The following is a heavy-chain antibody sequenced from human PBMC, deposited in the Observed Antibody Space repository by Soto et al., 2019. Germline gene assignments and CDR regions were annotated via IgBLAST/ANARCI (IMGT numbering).Heavy chain of an antibody. CDR3: ATIVATIMGWFGP. D-gene: IGHD5-12*01. CDR2: IYYSGST. V-gene: IGHV4-59*05. CDR1: GGSISSYY. J-gene: IGHJ5*02. Sequence: SETLSLTCTVSGGSISSYYWSWIRQPPGKGLEWIGSIYYSGSTYYNPSLKSRVTISVDTSKNQFSLKLSSVTAADTAVYYCATIVATIMGWFGPWGQGTLVTVSS.